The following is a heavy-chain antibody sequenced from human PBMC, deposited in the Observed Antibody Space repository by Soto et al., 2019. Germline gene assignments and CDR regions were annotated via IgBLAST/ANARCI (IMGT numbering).Heavy chain of an antibody. Sequence: SLRLSCAASGLTFNSCGMDWIRQAPGNGLEWVALIWYDGSNKYYAGSLKGRFTLSRDKSKNTLYLQMSSLRVEETAVYYCGKDTRGYSPFGYWDQ. J-gene: IGHJ4*02. CDR1: GLTFNSCG. CDR2: IWYDGSNK. D-gene: IGHD2-21*01. V-gene: IGHV3-33*03. CDR3: GKDTRGYSPFGY.